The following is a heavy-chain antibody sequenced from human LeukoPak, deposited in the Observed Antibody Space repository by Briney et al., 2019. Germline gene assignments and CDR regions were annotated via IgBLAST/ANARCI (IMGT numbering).Heavy chain of an antibody. Sequence: GGSLRLSCAASGFTFSGSAMHWVRQASGKGLEWVGRIRSKANSYATAYAASVKGRFTISRDDSKNTAYLQMNSLKTEDMAVYYCTNGYCSSTSCSSGWGLGTLVTVSS. CDR2: IRSKANSYAT. D-gene: IGHD2-2*01. V-gene: IGHV3-73*01. J-gene: IGHJ4*02. CDR3: TNGYCSSTSCSSG. CDR1: GFTFSGSA.